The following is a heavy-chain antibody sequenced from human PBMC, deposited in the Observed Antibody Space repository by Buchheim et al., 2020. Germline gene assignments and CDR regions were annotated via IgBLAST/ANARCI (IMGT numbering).Heavy chain of an antibody. CDR2: INHSGST. V-gene: IGHV4-34*01. CDR3: ARKPGGSYYDWYFDL. J-gene: IGHJ2*01. D-gene: IGHD2-15*01. Sequence: QVQLQQWGAGLLKPSETLSLTCAVYGGSFSGYYWSWIRQPPGKGLEWIGEINHSGSTNYNPSLKSRVTISVDTSKNTFSLKLSSVTAADTAVYYCARKPGGSYYDWYFDLWGRGTL. CDR1: GGSFSGYY.